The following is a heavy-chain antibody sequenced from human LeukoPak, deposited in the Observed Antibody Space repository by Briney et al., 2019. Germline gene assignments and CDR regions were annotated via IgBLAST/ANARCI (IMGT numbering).Heavy chain of an antibody. CDR3: ARGAYYYDSSGYYYFDY. CDR2: ISGSGGST. D-gene: IGHD3-22*01. J-gene: IGHJ4*02. CDR1: GFTFSSYA. V-gene: IGHV3-23*01. Sequence: GGSLRLSCAASGFTFSSYAMSWVRQAPGKGLEWVSAISGSGGSTYYADSVKGRFTISRDNSKNTLYLQMNSLRAEDTAVYYCARGAYYYDSSGYYYFDYWGQGTLVTVSS.